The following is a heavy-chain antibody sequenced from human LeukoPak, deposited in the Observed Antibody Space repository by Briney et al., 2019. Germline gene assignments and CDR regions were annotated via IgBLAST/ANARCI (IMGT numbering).Heavy chain of an antibody. CDR1: GYTFTTYY. CDR2: INPSSGST. CDR3: ARVLGAHRYGSIDH. D-gene: IGHD5-18*01. Sequence: GASVKASCKASGYTFTTYYMHWVRQAPGQGLEWMGIINPSSGSTSYAQKFQGRVTMTRDTSTSTVYMELSSLRSEDTAIYYCARVLGAHRYGSIDHWGQGTLVTVSS. V-gene: IGHV1-46*01. J-gene: IGHJ4*02.